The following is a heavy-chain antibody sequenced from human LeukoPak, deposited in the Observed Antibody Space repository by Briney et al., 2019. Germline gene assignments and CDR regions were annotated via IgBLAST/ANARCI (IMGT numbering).Heavy chain of an antibody. Sequence: PSETLSLTCTVSGGSISSYYWSWIRQPPGKGLEWIGYIYYSGSTNYNPSLKSRVTISVDTSKNQFSLKLSSVTVADPAVYYCAGHSGYYFDYWGQGTLVTVSS. CDR3: AGHSGYYFDY. CDR1: GGSISSYY. CDR2: IYYSGST. J-gene: IGHJ4*02. D-gene: IGHD3-10*01. V-gene: IGHV4-59*08.